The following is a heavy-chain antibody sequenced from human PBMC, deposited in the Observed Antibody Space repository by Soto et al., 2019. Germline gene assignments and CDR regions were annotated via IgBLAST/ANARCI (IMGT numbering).Heavy chain of an antibody. Sequence: SETLSLTCTVSGGSISSYYWSWIRQPPGKGLEWIGYIYYSGSTNYNPSLKSRVTISVDTSKNQFSLKLSSVTAADTAVYYCARGFSFSYGYYFDYWGQGTLVTVP. J-gene: IGHJ4*02. V-gene: IGHV4-59*01. CDR2: IYYSGST. CDR1: GGSISSYY. D-gene: IGHD5-18*01. CDR3: ARGFSFSYGYYFDY.